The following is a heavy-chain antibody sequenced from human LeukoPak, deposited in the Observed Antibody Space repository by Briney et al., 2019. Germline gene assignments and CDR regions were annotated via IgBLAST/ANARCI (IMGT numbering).Heavy chain of an antibody. V-gene: IGHV4-30-4*01. Sequence: SQTLPLTCTVSGGSISSGDYYWSWIRQPPGKGLEWIGYTYYTGGTYYNPSLKSRISISVDTSKNHFSLKLSSVTAADTAVYYCARESYGLDYWGQGTLVTVSS. CDR2: TYYTGGT. CDR3: ARESYGLDY. J-gene: IGHJ4*02. CDR1: GGSISSGDYY. D-gene: IGHD4-17*01.